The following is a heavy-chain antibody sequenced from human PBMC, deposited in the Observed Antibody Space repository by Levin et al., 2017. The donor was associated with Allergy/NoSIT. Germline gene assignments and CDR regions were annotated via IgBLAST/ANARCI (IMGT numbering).Heavy chain of an antibody. D-gene: IGHD5-24*01. CDR2: ISPSGGIT. CDR1: GYTFTSYY. V-gene: IGHV1-46*01. Sequence: ASVKVSCKASGYTFTSYYIHWVRQAPGQGLEWMGIISPSGGITDYAQKFQARLTLTRDTSTSTVYMELSSLRSDDTAVYFCARELEMTTKKGLVYWGQGTLVTVSS. J-gene: IGHJ4*02. CDR3: ARELEMTTKKGLVY.